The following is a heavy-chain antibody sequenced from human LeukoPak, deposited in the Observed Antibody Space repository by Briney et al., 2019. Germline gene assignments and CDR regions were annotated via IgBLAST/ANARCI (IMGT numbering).Heavy chain of an antibody. CDR2: ISSSSSYI. CDR3: ARGGIGIAAAGYWFDP. D-gene: IGHD6-13*01. Sequence: GGSLRLSCAASGFTFSSYSMNWVRQAPGKGLGWVSSISSSSSYIYYADSVKGRFTISRDNAKNSLYLQMNSLRAEDTAVYYCARGGIGIAAAGYWFDPWGQGTLVTVSS. J-gene: IGHJ5*02. CDR1: GFTFSSYS. V-gene: IGHV3-21*01.